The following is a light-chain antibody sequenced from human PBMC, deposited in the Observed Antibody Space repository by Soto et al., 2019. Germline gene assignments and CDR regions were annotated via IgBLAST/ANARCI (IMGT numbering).Light chain of an antibody. J-gene: IGKJ1*01. CDR1: QSVSSN. CDR2: GVS. Sequence: EIVMTQSPATLSVSPGERATLSCRASQSVSSNLAWYQQKFGQAPRLLIYGVSSRATGIPDRFSGSGSGTDFTLTISRLEPEDSAVYYCEQYGSSPRTCGQGTKVDIK. V-gene: IGKV3-20*01. CDR3: EQYGSSPRT.